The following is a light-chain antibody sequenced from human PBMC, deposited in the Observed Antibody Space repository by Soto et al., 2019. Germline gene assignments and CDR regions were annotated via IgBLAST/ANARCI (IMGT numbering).Light chain of an antibody. V-gene: IGKV3D-15*01. CDR3: QKYNSWLWT. J-gene: IGKJ1*01. CDR1: QSISSY. CDR2: DAS. Sequence: EVVLTQSPGTLSLSPGERATLSCRASQSISSYLAWCQQKPGQAPRLLIYDASNRATGIPARFSGSGSGTEFTLIISSLQSEDSAVYYCQKYNSWLWTCGQGTKGDIK.